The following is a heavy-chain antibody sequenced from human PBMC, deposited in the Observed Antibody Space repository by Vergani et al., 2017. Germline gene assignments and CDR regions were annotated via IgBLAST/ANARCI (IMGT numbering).Heavy chain of an antibody. CDR2: ISDFHRNT. CDR1: GYTFTRYS. J-gene: IGHJ3*01. CDR3: ARGMGVGSGEAKSFEV. D-gene: IGHD3-16*01. Sequence: QVQLLQSGLGGEVKKPGASVKVSCKASGYTFTRYSISWVRQAPGQGLAWMGWISDFHRNTNYGQKFKGRVTLTTDTSTITAYLEMRSLRSDDTAEYYCARGMGVGSGEAKSFEVWGQGTMVTLSS. V-gene: IGHV1-18*01.